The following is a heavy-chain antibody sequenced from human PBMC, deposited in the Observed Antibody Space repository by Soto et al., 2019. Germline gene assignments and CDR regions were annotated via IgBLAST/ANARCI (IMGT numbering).Heavy chain of an antibody. CDR1: GGSISSGGYY. CDR3: ASGRGYSYGDDYYYYGMDV. V-gene: IGHV4-31*03. Sequence: SETLSLTCTVSGGSISSGGYYWSWIRQHPGKGLEWIGYIYYSGSTYYNPSLKSRVTISVDTSKNQFSLKLSSVTAADTAVYYCASGRGYSYGDDYYYYGMDVWGQGTTVTVSS. CDR2: IYYSGST. J-gene: IGHJ6*02. D-gene: IGHD5-18*01.